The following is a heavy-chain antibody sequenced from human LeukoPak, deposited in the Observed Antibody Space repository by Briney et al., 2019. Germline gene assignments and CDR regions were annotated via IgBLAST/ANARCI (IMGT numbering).Heavy chain of an antibody. CDR3: ARPYYYDSRIDP. D-gene: IGHD3-22*01. CDR2: MYYSGST. V-gene: IGHV4-30-4*01. Sequence: PSQTLSLTCAVSGVSISSGDYYWSWIRQPPGKGLEWIAYMYYSGSTYYNPSLNSRATMSADTSKNQLPLKLSSVTAADPAQYYCARPYYYDSRIDPWGQGILVTVSS. J-gene: IGHJ5*02. CDR1: GVSISSGDYY.